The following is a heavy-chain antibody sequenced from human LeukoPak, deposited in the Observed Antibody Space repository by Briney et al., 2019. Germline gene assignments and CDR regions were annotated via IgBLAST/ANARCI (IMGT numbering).Heavy chain of an antibody. CDR3: ARDQGDRSSGYYSYYFDY. Sequence: ASVKVSCKASGYTFTGYYMHWVQQAPGQGLEWMGRINPNSGGTNYAQKFQGRVTMTRDTSISTAYMELSRLRSDDTAVYYCARDQGDRSSGYYSYYFDYWGQGTLVTVSS. J-gene: IGHJ4*02. CDR1: GYTFTGYY. CDR2: INPNSGGT. V-gene: IGHV1-2*06. D-gene: IGHD3-22*01.